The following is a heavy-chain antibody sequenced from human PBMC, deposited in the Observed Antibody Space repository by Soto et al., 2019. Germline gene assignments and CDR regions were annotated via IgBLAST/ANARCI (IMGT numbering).Heavy chain of an antibody. Sequence: QITLKESGPTLVKPTQTLTLTCTFSGFSLSTSGVGVGWIRQPPGKALEWLALIYWDDDKRYSPSLKSRLTITKXXSXNXVVLTMTNMDPVDTATYYCAHSELVAAAGTANWFDPWGQGTLVTVSS. J-gene: IGHJ5*02. CDR1: GFSLSTSGVG. D-gene: IGHD6-13*01. CDR2: IYWDDDK. CDR3: AHSELVAAAGTANWFDP. V-gene: IGHV2-5*02.